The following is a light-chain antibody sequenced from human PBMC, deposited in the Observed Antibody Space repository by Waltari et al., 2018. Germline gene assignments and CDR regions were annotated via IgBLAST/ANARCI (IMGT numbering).Light chain of an antibody. CDR3: VVYTTTTVV. V-gene: IGLV8-61*01. J-gene: IGLJ2*01. Sequence: QTVVTQEPSFQVSLGGTVTLTGDLKSGLVSTGFYFRRYRQTPGQAPRPLIDSTNTRSSGVPNRFSGSILWNKAALTITGAQADDESHYYCVVYTTTTVVFGGGTKLTVL. CDR1: SGLVSTGFY. CDR2: STN.